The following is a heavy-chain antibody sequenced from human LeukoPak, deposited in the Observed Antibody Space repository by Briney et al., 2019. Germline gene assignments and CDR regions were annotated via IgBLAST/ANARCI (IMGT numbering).Heavy chain of an antibody. D-gene: IGHD3-10*01. CDR2: ISGSGGST. V-gene: IGHV3-23*01. Sequence: GGSLRLSCAASGFTFSSYAMSWVRQAPGKGLEWVSAISGSGGSTYYADSVKGRFTISRDNSKNTLYLQMNSLRAEDTAVYYCAKGLNLPWFGEFVVDAFDIWGQGTMVTVSS. CDR1: GFTFSSYA. J-gene: IGHJ3*02. CDR3: AKGLNLPWFGEFVVDAFDI.